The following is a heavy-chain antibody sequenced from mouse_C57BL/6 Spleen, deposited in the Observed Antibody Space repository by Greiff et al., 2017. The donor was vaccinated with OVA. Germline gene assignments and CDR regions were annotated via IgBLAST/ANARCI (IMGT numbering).Heavy chain of an antibody. J-gene: IGHJ3*01. CDR3: AVAVYYGNYNWFAY. CDR2: IDPSDSYT. Sequence: QVQLKQPGAELVKPGASVKLSCKASGYTFTSYWMQWVKQRPGQGLEWIGEIDPSDSYTNYNQKFKGKATLTVDTSSSTAYMQLSSLTSEDSAVYYCAVAVYYGNYNWFAYWGQGTLVTVSA. V-gene: IGHV1-50*01. CDR1: GYTFTSYW. D-gene: IGHD2-1*01.